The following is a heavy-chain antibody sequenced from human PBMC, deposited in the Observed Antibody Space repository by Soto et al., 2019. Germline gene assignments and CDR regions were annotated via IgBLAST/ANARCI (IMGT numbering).Heavy chain of an antibody. CDR2: INHSGST. V-gene: IGHV4-34*01. CDR3: ASSAEVRYFDWLSPTLDY. CDR1: GGSFSSYY. J-gene: IGHJ4*02. D-gene: IGHD3-9*01. Sequence: SETLSLTCAVYGGSFSSYYWSWIRQPPGKGLEWIGEINHSGSTNYNPSLKSRVTISVDTSKNQFSLKLSSVTAADTAVYYCASSAEVRYFDWLSPTLDYWGQGTLVTVSS.